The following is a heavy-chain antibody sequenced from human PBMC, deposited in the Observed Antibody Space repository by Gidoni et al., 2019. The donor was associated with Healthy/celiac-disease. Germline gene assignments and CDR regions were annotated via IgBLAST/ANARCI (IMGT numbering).Heavy chain of an antibody. D-gene: IGHD3-22*01. CDR1: GFTFRSYS. CDR3: ARAPHYYDSSGYYNGGIVGAAPLDY. V-gene: IGHV3-48*04. Sequence: EVQLVESGGGLVQPGGSLRLSCAASGFTFRSYSMNWGRQAPGKGLGWVSYISSSSSTIYYADSVKGRFTISRDNAKNSLYLQMNSLRAEDTAVYYCARAPHYYDSSGYYNGGIVGAAPLDYWGQGTLVTVSS. CDR2: ISSSSSTI. J-gene: IGHJ4*02.